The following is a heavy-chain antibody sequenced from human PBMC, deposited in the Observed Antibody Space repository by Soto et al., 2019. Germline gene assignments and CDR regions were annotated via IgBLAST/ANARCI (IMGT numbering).Heavy chain of an antibody. CDR3: ARGGVYDFWSGLFD. J-gene: IGHJ4*02. CDR1: GASISRGDYY. D-gene: IGHD3-3*01. V-gene: IGHV4-30-4*01. Sequence: TLSLTCTVSGASISRGDYYWNWIRQSPGKGLEWIGNTYNNGRPNYNPSLKSRVTISGDSSKNQFSLKLRSLSAADTAVYYCARGGVYDFWSGLFDWGQGTLVTVSS. CDR2: TYNNGRP.